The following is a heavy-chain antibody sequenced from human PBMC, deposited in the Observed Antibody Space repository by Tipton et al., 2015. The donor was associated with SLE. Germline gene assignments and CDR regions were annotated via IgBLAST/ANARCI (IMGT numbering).Heavy chain of an antibody. Sequence: RSLRLSCTVSGGSISSYWWNWIRQHPGKGLEWIGYIFYGGSTYYNPSLKSRVSMSVGTSKSQFSLKLTSVTAADTAVYYCARATGEYSSSFYYYMDVWGKGTTVTVSS. D-gene: IGHD6-6*01. CDR3: ARATGEYSSSFYYYMDV. CDR1: GGSISSYW. J-gene: IGHJ6*03. CDR2: IFYGGST. V-gene: IGHV4-31*02.